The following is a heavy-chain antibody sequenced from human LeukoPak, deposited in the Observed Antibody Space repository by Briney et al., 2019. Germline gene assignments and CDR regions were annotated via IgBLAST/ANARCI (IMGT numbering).Heavy chain of an antibody. Sequence: ASVKVSCKVSGYTLTELSMHWVRQAPGKGLEWMGGFDPEDGETIYAQKFQGRVTMTEDTSTDTAYMELSSLRSEDTVVYYCATVSIAAADDEYYYYMDVWGKGTTVTVSS. CDR2: FDPEDGET. CDR1: GYTLTELS. D-gene: IGHD6-13*01. V-gene: IGHV1-24*01. CDR3: ATVSIAAADDEYYYYMDV. J-gene: IGHJ6*03.